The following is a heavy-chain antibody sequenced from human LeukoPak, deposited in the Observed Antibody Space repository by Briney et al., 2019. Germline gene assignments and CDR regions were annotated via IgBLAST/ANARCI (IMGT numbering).Heavy chain of an antibody. D-gene: IGHD6-13*01. CDR1: GGSISGGSYY. Sequence: SQTLSLTCTVSGGSISGGSYYWSWIRQPAGKGLEWIGRIYTRGSTNYNPSLKSRVTISVDTSKNQFSLKLSSVTAADTAVYYCARGLSWSEDAFDTWGQGTMVTVSS. V-gene: IGHV4-61*02. J-gene: IGHJ3*02. CDR2: IYTRGST. CDR3: ARGLSWSEDAFDT.